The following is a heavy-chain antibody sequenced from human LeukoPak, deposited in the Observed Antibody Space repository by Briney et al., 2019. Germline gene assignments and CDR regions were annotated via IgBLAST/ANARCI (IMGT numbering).Heavy chain of an antibody. J-gene: IGHJ4*02. CDR1: GFTVSSNY. V-gene: IGHV3-53*05. D-gene: IGHD1-26*01. Sequence: GGSLRLSCAASGFTVSSNYMSWVRQAPGKGLEWVSVIYSGGSTYYADSVKGRFTISRDNSKNTLYLQMNSLRAEDTAVYYCARGLYKWELLGTDYWGQGTLVTVSS. CDR2: IYSGGST. CDR3: ARGLYKWELLGTDY.